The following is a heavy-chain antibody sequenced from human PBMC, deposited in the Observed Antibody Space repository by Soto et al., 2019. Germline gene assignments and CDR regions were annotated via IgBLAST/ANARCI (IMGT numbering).Heavy chain of an antibody. CDR1: GDSVSSNSAA. CDR3: TRALSGSGPDS. CDR2: TYYRSKWYV. V-gene: IGHV6-1*01. D-gene: IGHD6-19*01. Sequence: SQTLSLTCAISGDSVSSNSAAWNWFRQSTSRGLEWLGRTYYRSKWYVDYAVSLKSRISINPDTSKNQSSLQLNSVTPDDTAIYYCTRALSGSGPDSWGQGTLVTVSS. J-gene: IGHJ4*02.